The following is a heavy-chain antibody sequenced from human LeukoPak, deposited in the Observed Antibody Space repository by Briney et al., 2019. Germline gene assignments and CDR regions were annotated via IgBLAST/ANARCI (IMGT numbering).Heavy chain of an antibody. CDR1: GFIFNSYV. V-gene: IGHV3-23*01. CDR3: AKLNLGEMAYFDS. D-gene: IGHD3-16*01. CDR2: ISVGGGDT. J-gene: IGHJ4*02. Sequence: PGGSLRLSCAASGFIFNSYVMGWVRQAPGKGLEWVSSISVGGGDTFASDSVKGRFTITSENSKNTIYLQMTGLRVEDTAVYFCAKLNLGEMAYFDSWGQGTLVTVSS.